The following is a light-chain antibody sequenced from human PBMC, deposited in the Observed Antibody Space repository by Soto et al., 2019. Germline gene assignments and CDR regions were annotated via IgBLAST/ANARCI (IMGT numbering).Light chain of an antibody. CDR1: QTIRSNY. CDR3: QQYGSSPWT. CDR2: GSS. V-gene: IGKV3-20*01. Sequence: ETVLTQSPGTLSLSPGERATLSCRASQTIRSNYLAWYRQTPGQAPRLLIYGSSNRATGIADRFSVSGSGTAFTLIISSLEPEDFALYYCQQYGSSPWTFGQGTKVELK. J-gene: IGKJ1*01.